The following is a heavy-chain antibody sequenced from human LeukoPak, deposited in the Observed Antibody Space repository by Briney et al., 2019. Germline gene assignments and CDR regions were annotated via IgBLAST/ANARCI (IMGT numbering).Heavy chain of an antibody. Sequence: PGGSLRLSCAASGFTFSSYAMSWVRQAPGKGLEWVSAISGSGGSTDYADSVKGRFTISSDNSKNTRYLQMNSLRAEDTAVYYCAKSAMIVVTKFGYWGQGPLVTVSS. D-gene: IGHD3-22*01. CDR2: ISGSGGST. CDR1: GFTFSSYA. V-gene: IGHV3-23*01. CDR3: AKSAMIVVTKFGY. J-gene: IGHJ4*02.